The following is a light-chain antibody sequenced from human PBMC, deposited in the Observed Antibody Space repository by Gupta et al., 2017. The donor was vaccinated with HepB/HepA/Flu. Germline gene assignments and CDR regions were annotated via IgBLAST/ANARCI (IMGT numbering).Light chain of an antibody. CDR2: KVS. J-gene: IGKJ5*01. V-gene: IGKV2-30*01. CDR1: QSLVYSDGNTY. CDR3: RQGKHWPPGT. Sequence: DVVMTQSPLSLPVTLGQPASISCRSSQSLVYSDGNTYLNWFQQRPGQAPRRLIYKVSNRDSGVPDRFSGSGEGTDFTLKISSGEEEDVGVYYCRQGKHWPPGTFGQGTQVEIK.